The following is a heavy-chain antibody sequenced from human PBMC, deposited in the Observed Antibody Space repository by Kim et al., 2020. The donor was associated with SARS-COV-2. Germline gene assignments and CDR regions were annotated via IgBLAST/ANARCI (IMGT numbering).Heavy chain of an antibody. Sequence: GGSLRLSCVASGFTFSNAWMSWVRQAPGKGLEWVGRIKSKTDGVTTDYAAPDKGISTITCDDLKNTLNMQLNSLNTDDTAVSYYTTMRVYYLDNWGQGTL. CDR1: GFTFSNAW. CDR2: IKSKTDGVTT. V-gene: IGHV3-15*01. CDR3: TTMRVYYLDN. J-gene: IGHJ4*02.